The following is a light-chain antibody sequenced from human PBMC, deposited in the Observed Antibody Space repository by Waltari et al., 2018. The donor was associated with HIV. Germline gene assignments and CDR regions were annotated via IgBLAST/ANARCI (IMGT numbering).Light chain of an antibody. CDR2: DVS. V-gene: IGLV2-14*03. CDR1: SSAVGGYNF. J-gene: IGLJ3*02. Sequence: QSALTQPASVSGSPGQSITISCTGTSSAVGGYNFVSWYQRHPGKAPNPVIYDVSNLPSGVFNRFAGSKAGNTASLTISGLQAEDEADYYCSSETSSSTRVFGGGTTVTVL. CDR3: SSETSSSTRV.